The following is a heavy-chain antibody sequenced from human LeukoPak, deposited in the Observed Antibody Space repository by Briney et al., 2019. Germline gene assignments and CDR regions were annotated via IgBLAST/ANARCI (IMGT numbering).Heavy chain of an antibody. CDR1: GGSISSYY. Sequence: PSVTLSLTCTVSGGSISSYYWSWIRQPPGKGLEWIGYIYYSGSTNYNPSLKSRVTISVDTSKNQFSLKLSSVTAADTAVYYCARDGAVAGHFDYWGQGTLVTVSS. V-gene: IGHV4-59*01. J-gene: IGHJ4*02. CDR2: IYYSGST. CDR3: ARDGAVAGHFDY. D-gene: IGHD6-19*01.